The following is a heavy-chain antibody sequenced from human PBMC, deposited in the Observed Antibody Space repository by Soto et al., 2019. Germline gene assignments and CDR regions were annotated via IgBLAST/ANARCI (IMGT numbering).Heavy chain of an antibody. J-gene: IGHJ6*02. CDR3: ARHPDAYYGMDV. Sequence: GESLKISCKGSGYTVTNYWIGWVRQMPGKGLEWMGIIYPGDSDTRYSPSFQGQVTISADRSINTAYLQWSSLKASDTAMYYCARHPDAYYGMDVWGQGTTVTVSS. V-gene: IGHV5-51*01. CDR1: GYTVTNYW. CDR2: IYPGDSDT.